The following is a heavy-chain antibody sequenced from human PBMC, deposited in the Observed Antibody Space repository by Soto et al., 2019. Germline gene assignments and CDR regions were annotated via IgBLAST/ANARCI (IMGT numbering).Heavy chain of an antibody. V-gene: IGHV3-74*01. CDR2: INSDGSST. CDR1: GFTFSSFS. CDR3: ARVPDYYDSSGYYYYGMDV. J-gene: IGHJ6*02. D-gene: IGHD3-22*01. Sequence: PGGSLRLSCAASGFTFSSFSMNWVRQAPGKGLVWVSRINSDGSSTSYADSVEGRFTISRDNAKNTLYLQMNSLRAEDTAVYYCARVPDYYDSSGYYYYGMDVWGQGTTVTVSS.